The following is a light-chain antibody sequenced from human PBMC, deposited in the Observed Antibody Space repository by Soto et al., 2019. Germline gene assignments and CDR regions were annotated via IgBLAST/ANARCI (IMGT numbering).Light chain of an antibody. CDR2: SNN. CDR3: AAWDDSLNGPG. CDR1: SCNIGSNT. Sequence: QSVLTQPPSASGTPGQRVTISCSGSSCNIGSNTVNWYQQLPGTAPKLLIYSNNQRPSGVPDRFSGSKSGTSASLAISGLQSEDEADYYCAAWDDSLNGPGFGGGTKLTVL. J-gene: IGLJ2*01. V-gene: IGLV1-44*01.